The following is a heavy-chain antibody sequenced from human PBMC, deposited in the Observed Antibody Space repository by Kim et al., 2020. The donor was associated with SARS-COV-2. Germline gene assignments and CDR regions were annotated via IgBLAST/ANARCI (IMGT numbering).Heavy chain of an antibody. Sequence: GGSLRLSYTVSGFSFSNYAMSWVRQAPGKGLEWVATISGDGGKSYYANSVKGRFTISRDNSKSTLYLQMDSLGAEDTAVYYCAKKTGLCSPGLVFWGQGT. CDR1: GFSFSNYA. J-gene: IGHJ4*02. CDR2: ISGDGGKS. CDR3: AKKTGLCSPGLVF. V-gene: IGHV3-23*01. D-gene: IGHD3-10*02.